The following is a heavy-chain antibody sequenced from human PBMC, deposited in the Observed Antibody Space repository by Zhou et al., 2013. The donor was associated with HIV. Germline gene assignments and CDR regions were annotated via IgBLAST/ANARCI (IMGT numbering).Heavy chain of an antibody. Sequence: QVQLVQSGAEVKKPGSSVKVSCKASGGTFSSYAISWVRQAPGQGLEWMGRIIPILGIANYAQKFQGRVTITADKSTSTAYMELSSLRSEDTAVYYCARDTGRGCSSTSCYRWFDPWGQGTLVTVSS. V-gene: IGHV1-69*04. CDR2: IIPILGIA. J-gene: IGHJ5*02. D-gene: IGHD2-2*01. CDR1: GGTFSSYA. CDR3: ARDTGRGCSSTSCYRWFDP.